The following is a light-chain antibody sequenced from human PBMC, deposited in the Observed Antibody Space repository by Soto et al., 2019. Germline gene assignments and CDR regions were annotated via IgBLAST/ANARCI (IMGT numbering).Light chain of an antibody. V-gene: IGLV7-46*01. J-gene: IGLJ7*01. Sequence: QTVVTQEPSLTVSTGGTITLTCGSSTGAVTSGHYPYWFQQKPGHVPRTLIYATTGKHSWTPARFSGSLLGGKAALTLSGAQPEDEAEYYCLLSYSGAAMFGGGTQLTVL. CDR2: ATT. CDR3: LLSYSGAAM. CDR1: TGAVTSGHY.